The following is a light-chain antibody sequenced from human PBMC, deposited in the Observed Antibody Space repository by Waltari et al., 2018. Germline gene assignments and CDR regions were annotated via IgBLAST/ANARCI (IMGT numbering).Light chain of an antibody. CDR3: QQYNDWPRT. J-gene: IGKJ1*01. CDR2: RAS. CDR1: QSVGSN. Sequence: IVLPPSPAPLSVSPGDGVPLSCRASQSVGSNLAWYQHNPGRAPRLLVYRASTTATYIPARVSASGSGTEFTRSISTLQSEDSAVLYCQQYNDWPRTFGQGTKVEIK. V-gene: IGKV3D-15*01.